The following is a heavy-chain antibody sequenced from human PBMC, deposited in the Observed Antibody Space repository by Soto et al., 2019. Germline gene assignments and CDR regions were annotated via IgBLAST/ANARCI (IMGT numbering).Heavy chain of an antibody. J-gene: IGHJ6*03. CDR2: MNPNSGNT. CDR3: ARGNGRFLEWFPSRLYYYYYMDV. D-gene: IGHD3-3*01. V-gene: IGHV1-8*01. CDR1: GYTFTSYD. Sequence: ASVKVSCKASGYTFTSYDINWVRQATGQGLEWMGWMNPNSGNTGYAQKFQGRVTMTRNTSISTAYMERSSLRSEDTAVYYCARGNGRFLEWFPSRLYYYYYMDVWGKGTTVTVSS.